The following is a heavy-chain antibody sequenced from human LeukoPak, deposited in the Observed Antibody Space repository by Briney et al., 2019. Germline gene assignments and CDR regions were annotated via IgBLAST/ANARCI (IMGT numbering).Heavy chain of an antibody. CDR1: GDSFSSNTAA. V-gene: IGHV6-1*01. CDR2: TYYRSKWYN. CDR3: AREDSRGRFDY. J-gene: IGHJ4*02. D-gene: IGHD6-19*01. Sequence: SQTLSLTCGISGDSFSSNTAAWNWIRQSASRGLEWLGRTYYRSKWYNNYAVSVKSRITINSDSSKNQVSLQLSSVSPEDTAMYYCAREDSRGRFDYWGQGALVTVSS.